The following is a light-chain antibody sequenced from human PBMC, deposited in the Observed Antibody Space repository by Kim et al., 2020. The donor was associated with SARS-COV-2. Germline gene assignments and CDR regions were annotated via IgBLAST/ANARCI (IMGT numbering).Light chain of an antibody. CDR2: DAS. J-gene: IGKJ2*01. CDR3: QKYDNVMRS. Sequence: DIQMTQSPSSLSASVGDTVTITCQASQDISHSLNWYQQKPGQVPKLLIYDASNLERGVPERFSGSGSGTHFAFTISYLQPEDVGTYYCQKYDNVMRSFGQGTKLEI. CDR1: QDISHS. V-gene: IGKV1-33*01.